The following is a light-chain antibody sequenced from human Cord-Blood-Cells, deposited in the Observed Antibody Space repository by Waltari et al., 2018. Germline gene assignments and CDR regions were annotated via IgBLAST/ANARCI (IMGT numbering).Light chain of an antibody. V-gene: IGLV3-19*01. CDR1: SLRSYY. CDR3: NSRDSSGNHLV. CDR2: GKN. Sequence: SSELTQDPAVSVALGQTVRITCQGDSLRSYYASWYQQKPGQAPVLVIYGKNNRPSGIPDRFSGSISGNTASLTSTGAQAEDEADYYCNSRDSSGNHLVFGGGTKLTVL. J-gene: IGLJ2*01.